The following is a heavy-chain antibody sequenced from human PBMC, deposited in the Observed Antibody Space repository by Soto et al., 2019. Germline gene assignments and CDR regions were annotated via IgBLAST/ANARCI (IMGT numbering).Heavy chain of an antibody. V-gene: IGHV4-61*01. D-gene: IGHD5-12*01. CDR2: ISDTGSG. J-gene: IGHJ6*02. CDR1: GGSVSSGSYY. CDR3: ARAHSGYDPLGMDV. Sequence: QVQLQESGPGLVKPSETLAVTCTVSGGSVSSGSYYWRWIRQPPGKGLEWVGCISDTGSGDYNPALTSRVTISVHTSKRPVSLRLDSVTAADTAAYYCARAHSGYDPLGMDVWGQGTTVTVSS.